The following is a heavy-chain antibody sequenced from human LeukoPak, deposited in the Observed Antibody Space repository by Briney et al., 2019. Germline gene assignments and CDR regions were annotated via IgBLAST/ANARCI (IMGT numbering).Heavy chain of an antibody. CDR1: GGTFSIYA. CDR2: IIPIFGTA. V-gene: IGHV1-69*13. CDR3: ASSGSYRFDY. D-gene: IGHD1-26*01. Sequence: SVKVSCEASGGTFSIYAISWVRQAPGQGLEWMGGIIPIFGTANYAQKFQGRVTITADESTSTAYMELSSLRSEDTAVYYCASSGSYRFDYWGQGTLVTVPS. J-gene: IGHJ4*02.